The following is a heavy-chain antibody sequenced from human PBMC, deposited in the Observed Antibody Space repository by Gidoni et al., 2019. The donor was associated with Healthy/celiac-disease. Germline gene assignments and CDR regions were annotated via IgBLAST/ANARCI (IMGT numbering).Heavy chain of an antibody. D-gene: IGHD6-6*01. CDR2: INHRGST. V-gene: IGHV4-34*01. CDR1: GGSFSGYY. J-gene: IGHJ5*02. Sequence: QVQLQQWGAGLLKPSETLSLTCAVYGGSFSGYYWSWNRQSPGKGLEWIGEINHRGSTNYNPSLKSRVTISVDTSKNQFSLKLTSMTAADAALYYCARDQLVKQRWFDPWGQGTLVTVSS. CDR3: ARDQLVKQRWFDP.